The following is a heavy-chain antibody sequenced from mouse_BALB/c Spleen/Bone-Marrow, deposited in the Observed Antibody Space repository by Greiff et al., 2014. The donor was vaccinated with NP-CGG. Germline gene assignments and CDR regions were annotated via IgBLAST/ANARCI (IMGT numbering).Heavy chain of an antibody. Sequence: VQLKESGPELVKPGASVKISCKASGYSFTGYYMHWVKQSHVKSLGWIGRINPYNGATSYNQNFKDKASLTVDKSSSTAYMELHSLTSEDSAVYYCARGIYYGGYFDYWGQGTTLTVSS. CDR3: ARGIYYGGYFDY. CDR2: INPYNGAT. D-gene: IGHD1-1*01. V-gene: IGHV1-31*01. CDR1: GYSFTGYY. J-gene: IGHJ2*01.